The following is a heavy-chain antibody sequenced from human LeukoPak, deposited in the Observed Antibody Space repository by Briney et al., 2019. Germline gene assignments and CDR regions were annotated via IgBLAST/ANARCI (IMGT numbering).Heavy chain of an antibody. V-gene: IGHV3-11*01. D-gene: IGHD3-16*01. CDR2: ISSSGSTI. CDR1: GFTFSDYY. Sequence: IPGGSLRLSCAASGFTFSDYYMSWIRQAPGKGLERVSYISSSGSTIYYADSVKGRFTISRDNAKNSLYLQMNSLRAEDTAVYYCARVRGSPGSYYYYGMDVWGQGTTVTVSS. CDR3: ARVRGSPGSYYYYGMDV. J-gene: IGHJ6*02.